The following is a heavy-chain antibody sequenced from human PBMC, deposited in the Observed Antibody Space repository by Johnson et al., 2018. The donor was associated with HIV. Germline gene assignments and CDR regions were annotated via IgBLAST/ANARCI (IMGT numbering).Heavy chain of an antibody. CDR1: GFTVSSNY. D-gene: IGHD6-13*01. Sequence: EQLVESGGGLVQSGGSLRLSCGASGFTVSSNYMNWVRQAPGKGLEWVSVIYSGCSTYYADSVKGRFTISRDNSKNTLYLQMNSLRVEDTAVYYCARDGESQQLPLGDAFDFWGQGTMVTVSS. J-gene: IGHJ3*01. V-gene: IGHV3-66*01. CDR3: ARDGESQQLPLGDAFDF. CDR2: IYSGCST.